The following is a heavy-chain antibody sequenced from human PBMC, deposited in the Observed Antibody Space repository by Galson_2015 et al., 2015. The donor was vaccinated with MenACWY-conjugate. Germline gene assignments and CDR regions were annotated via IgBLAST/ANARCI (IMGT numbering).Heavy chain of an antibody. Sequence: SLRLSCAASGFTLSSYWMSWARQAPGKGLEWVASIKQGGNGKEYLDSVKGRFTISRDNARNSLYLQMNSLRAEDTAIYYCARGPRGQLPGVDFDYWGQGTLVTVSS. D-gene: IGHD1-26*01. CDR3: ARGPRGQLPGVDFDY. CDR2: IKQGGNGK. V-gene: IGHV3-7*03. J-gene: IGHJ4*02. CDR1: GFTLSSYW.